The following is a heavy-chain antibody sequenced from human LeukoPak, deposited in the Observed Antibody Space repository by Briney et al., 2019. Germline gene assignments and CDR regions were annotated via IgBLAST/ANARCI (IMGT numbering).Heavy chain of an antibody. J-gene: IGHJ5*02. Sequence: GGSLRLSCAASGFTFTSYWMSWVRQAPGKGLEWVANIKEDGSEKYYVDSVKGRFTISRDNAKNSVSLQMNSLRAEDTAVYYCARIYLKMASASWGQGTLVTVSS. CDR1: GFTFTSYW. CDR3: ARIYLKMASAS. V-gene: IGHV3-7*01. CDR2: IKEDGSEK. D-gene: IGHD2-8*01.